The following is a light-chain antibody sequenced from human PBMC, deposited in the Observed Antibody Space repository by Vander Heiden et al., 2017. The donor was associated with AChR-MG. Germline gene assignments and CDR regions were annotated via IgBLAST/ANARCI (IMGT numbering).Light chain of an antibody. J-gene: IGKJ3*01. Sequence: ELVMTQSLATLSVSPGERATLSRRASQSVSSNLAGYQQKPGQAPRLLIYGASTRATGIPARFSGSGSGTEFTLTISSLQSEDFAVYYCQQYNNWPFTFGPGTKVDIK. CDR1: QSVSSN. CDR3: QQYNNWPFT. V-gene: IGKV3-15*01. CDR2: GAS.